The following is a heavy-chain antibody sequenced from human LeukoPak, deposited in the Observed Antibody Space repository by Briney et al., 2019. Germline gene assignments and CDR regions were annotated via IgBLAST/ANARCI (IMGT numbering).Heavy chain of an antibody. D-gene: IGHD3-9*01. Sequence: GGSPRLSCAASGFTFRSYAMHWVRQAPGKGLEWVAVILSDGSTKYYADSVKGRFTISRDNSKNTLYLQMNSLRAEDTAVYYCARVPENFDWPGVDYWGQGTLVTVSS. V-gene: IGHV3-30-3*01. J-gene: IGHJ4*02. CDR3: ARVPENFDWPGVDY. CDR2: ILSDGSTK. CDR1: GFTFRSYA.